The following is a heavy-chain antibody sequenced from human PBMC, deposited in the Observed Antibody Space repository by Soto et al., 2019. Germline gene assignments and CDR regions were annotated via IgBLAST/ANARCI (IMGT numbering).Heavy chain of an antibody. J-gene: IGHJ4*02. CDR3: ARVGPDPDYGGDFDY. Sequence: PSETLSLTCAVYGGSFSGYYWSWIRQPPGKGLEWIGEINHSGSTNYNPSLKSRVTISVDTSKNQFSLKLSSVTAADTAVYYCARVGPDPDYGGDFDYWGQGTLVT. CDR1: GGSFSGYY. V-gene: IGHV4-34*01. CDR2: INHSGST. D-gene: IGHD4-17*01.